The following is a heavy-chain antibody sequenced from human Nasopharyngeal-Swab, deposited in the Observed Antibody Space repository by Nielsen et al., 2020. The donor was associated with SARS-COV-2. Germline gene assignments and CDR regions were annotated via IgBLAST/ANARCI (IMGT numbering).Heavy chain of an antibody. CDR1: GFTSSPYT. Sequence: GGSLRLSCATSGFTSSPYTMTWVRQAPGKGLQWISYITSGNSVQYTDSVRGRFTISRDNAKNSLYLQMNSLTAEDTAVYYCARERGGGYGDYWGPVTLFTVSS. J-gene: IGHJ4*02. D-gene: IGHD5-12*01. V-gene: IGHV3-48*04. CDR3: ARERGGGYGDY. CDR2: ITSGNSV.